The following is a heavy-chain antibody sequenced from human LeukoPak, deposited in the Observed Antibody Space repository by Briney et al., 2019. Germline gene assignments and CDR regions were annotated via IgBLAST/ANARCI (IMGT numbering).Heavy chain of an antibody. Sequence: GGSLRLSCAASGLTFSSYWMHWVRQVPGKGQVWVSRINSDGSDINYADSVKGRFTISRDNAKNTLYLQMNSLRAEDTALYCCVSRYCSSINCYKASGSGAFDIWGQGTMVTVSS. CDR2: INSDGSDI. V-gene: IGHV3-74*01. CDR1: GLTFSSYW. CDR3: VSRYCSSINCYKASGSGAFDI. J-gene: IGHJ3*02. D-gene: IGHD2-2*02.